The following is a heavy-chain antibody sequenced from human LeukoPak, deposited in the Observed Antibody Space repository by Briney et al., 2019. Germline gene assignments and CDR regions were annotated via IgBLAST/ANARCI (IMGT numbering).Heavy chain of an antibody. CDR1: GFTFSSYA. J-gene: IGHJ6*02. CDR2: ISYDGSNK. Sequence: QPGGSLRLSCAASGFTFSSYAMHWVRQAPGKGLEWVAVISYDGSNKYYADSVKGRFTISRDNSKNTLYLQMNSLRAEDTAVYYCVRASLDAFYYGMDVWGQGTTVTVSS. D-gene: IGHD2-2*01. V-gene: IGHV3-30-3*01. CDR3: VRASLDAFYYGMDV.